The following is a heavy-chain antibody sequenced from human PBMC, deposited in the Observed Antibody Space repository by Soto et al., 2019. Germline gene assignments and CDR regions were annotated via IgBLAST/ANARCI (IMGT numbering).Heavy chain of an antibody. Sequence: SQTLSLTCAISGDSVSSNSAAWNWIRQSPSRGLEWLGRTYYRSKWYNDYAVSVKSRITINPDTSKNQFSLQLSSVTAADTAVYYCARLDGYYQSLDPWGQGTLVTVSS. CDR2: TYYRSKWYN. D-gene: IGHD3-22*01. J-gene: IGHJ5*02. CDR3: ARLDGYYQSLDP. V-gene: IGHV6-1*01. CDR1: GDSVSSNSAA.